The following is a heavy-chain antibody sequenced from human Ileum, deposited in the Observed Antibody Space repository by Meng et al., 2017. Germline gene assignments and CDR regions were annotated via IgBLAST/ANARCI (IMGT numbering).Heavy chain of an antibody. Sequence: SREGLRRLSGPLATPSLASGGSSSTNHMWSWCRQLPGKGLEWIGEIHHGGSTNYNPSLKSRVVISIENSKRQFALELTSVTPADTAVYYCARRPRYDGSAYYPAFEYWGQGTLVTVSS. CDR3: ARRPRYDGSAYYPAFEY. J-gene: IGHJ4*02. CDR1: GGSSSTNHM. V-gene: IGHV4-4*02. CDR2: IHHGGST. D-gene: IGHD3-22*01.